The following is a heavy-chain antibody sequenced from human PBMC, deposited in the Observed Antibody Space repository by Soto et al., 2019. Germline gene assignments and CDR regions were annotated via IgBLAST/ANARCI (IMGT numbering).Heavy chain of an antibody. V-gene: IGHV3-49*03. CDR1: GFTCGDYA. D-gene: IGHD3-3*01. CDR3: TRERITIFGVVYYYYGMDV. CDR2: IRSKAYGGTT. J-gene: IGHJ6*02. Sequence: QPGGSLRLSCTASGFTCGDYAMSWFRQAPGKGLEWVGFIRSKAYGGTTEYAASVKGRFTISRDDSKSIAYLQMNSLKTEDTAVYYCTRERITIFGVVYYYYGMDVWGQGTTVTVSS.